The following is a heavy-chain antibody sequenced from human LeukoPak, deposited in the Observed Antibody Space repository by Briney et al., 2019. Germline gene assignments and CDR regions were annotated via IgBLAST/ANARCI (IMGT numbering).Heavy chain of an antibody. D-gene: IGHD3-10*01. CDR3: ARESGATKIGQLLNY. CDR2: IQHDETEI. Sequence: GGSLRLSCTASGFTFRTSGMHWVRQAPGKGLEWVGFIQHDETEIYSADSVRGRFTFSRDNFKSTVYLQMNSLRVEDSAVYCCARESGATKIGQLLNYWGQGTLVSASS. J-gene: IGHJ4*02. V-gene: IGHV3-30*02. CDR1: GFTFRTSG.